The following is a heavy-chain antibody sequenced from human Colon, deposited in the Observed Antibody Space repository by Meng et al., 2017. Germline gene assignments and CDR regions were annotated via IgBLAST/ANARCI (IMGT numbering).Heavy chain of an antibody. Sequence: VQLVESGGGLVQPGGSLRLSCAASGFTFSSYWMHWVRQAPGKGLVWVSRINSDGSSTSYADSMKGQFTISRDNAKNTVYLEMNSLRAEDTGVYYCARDRNLWQLDYWGQGTLVTVSS. CDR3: ARDRNLWQLDY. D-gene: IGHD3-10*01. CDR1: GFTFSSYW. CDR2: INSDGSST. V-gene: IGHV3/OR16-13*01. J-gene: IGHJ4*02.